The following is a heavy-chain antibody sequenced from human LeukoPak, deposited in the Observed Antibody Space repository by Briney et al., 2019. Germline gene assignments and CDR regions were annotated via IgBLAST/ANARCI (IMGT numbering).Heavy chain of an antibody. CDR2: IYAGNSDA. V-gene: IGHV5-51*01. CDR1: GYPFTTSW. J-gene: IGHJ4*02. CDR3: AIINHPDGRVY. D-gene: IGHD5-24*01. Sequence: GESLRISCQGFGYPFTTSWIGWVRQLPGEGLEWTAIIYAGNSDANYCPSFQGQGSIPTDSAISTALLLLRSLKGADPTIDYCAIINHPDGRVYWGEGTLVTVSS.